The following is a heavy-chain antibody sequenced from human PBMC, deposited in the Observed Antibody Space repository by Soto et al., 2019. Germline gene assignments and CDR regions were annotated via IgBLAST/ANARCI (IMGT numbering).Heavy chain of an antibody. CDR2: VNHSGST. CDR3: ARGQRNTAMLLSQYYYYGMDV. J-gene: IGHJ6*02. V-gene: IGHV4-34*01. D-gene: IGHD5-18*01. Sequence: SETLSLTCAVYGGSFSGYYWSWIRQPPGKGLEGSGEVNHSGSTNYNASVKSRVTISVDTSKNQFSPKLNSVTAADTAVYYCARGQRNTAMLLSQYYYYGMDVWGQGTTVTSP. CDR1: GGSFSGYY.